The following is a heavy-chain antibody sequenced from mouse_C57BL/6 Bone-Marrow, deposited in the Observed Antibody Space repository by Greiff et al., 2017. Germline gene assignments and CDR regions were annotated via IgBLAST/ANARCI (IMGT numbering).Heavy chain of an antibody. CDR1: GFTFSNYW. J-gene: IGHJ3*01. CDR3: TGGAY. Sequence: EVMLVASGGGLVQPGGSMKLSCVASGFTFSNYWMNWVRQSPEKGLEWVAQIRLKSDNYATHYAESVKGRFTISRDESKSSVYLQRNNLRAEDTGIYYCTGGAYWGQGTLVTVSA. CDR2: IRLKSDNYAT. V-gene: IGHV6-3*01.